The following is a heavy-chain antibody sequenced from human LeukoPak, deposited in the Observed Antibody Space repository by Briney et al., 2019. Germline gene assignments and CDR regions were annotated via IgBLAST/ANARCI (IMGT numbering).Heavy chain of an antibody. Sequence: SETLSLACTVSAYSISSGYYKGWIRQPRGKGLEWIGSIYHSGSTYYNPSLKSRVTISVDTSKNQFSLKLSSVTAADTAVYYCARSTSLDVWGKGTTVTVSS. CDR2: IYHSGST. CDR1: AYSISSGYY. V-gene: IGHV4-38-2*02. CDR3: ARSTSLDV. J-gene: IGHJ6*04.